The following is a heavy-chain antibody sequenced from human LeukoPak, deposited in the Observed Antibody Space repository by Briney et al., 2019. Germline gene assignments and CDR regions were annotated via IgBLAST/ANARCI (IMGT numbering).Heavy chain of an antibody. CDR3: ARSPGYSSSWSYYYYYYMDV. Sequence: GASVKVSCKASGYTFTSYGISWVRQAPGQGLEWMGWISAYNGNTNYAQKLQGRVTMTTDTSTSTAYMELRSLRSDDTAVYYCARSPGYSSSWSYYYYYYMDVWGKGTTVTISS. V-gene: IGHV1-18*01. J-gene: IGHJ6*03. CDR2: ISAYNGNT. CDR1: GYTFTSYG. D-gene: IGHD6-13*01.